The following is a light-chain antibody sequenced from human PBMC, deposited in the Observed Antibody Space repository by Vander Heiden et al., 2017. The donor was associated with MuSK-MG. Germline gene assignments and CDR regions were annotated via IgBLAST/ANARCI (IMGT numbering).Light chain of an antibody. CDR2: DER. Sequence: YVLTQPPSVSVTHAPTARITCGGEHIGSLSVHWYQQKPGPAPMVVVYDERDRPSEIPDRFSGSNSGNTATLTISGVEAGEEADYYCHVWSRGSHQVVFGGGTKLTVL. CDR3: HVWSRGSHQVV. CDR1: HIGSLS. J-gene: IGLJ3*02. V-gene: IGLV3-21*02.